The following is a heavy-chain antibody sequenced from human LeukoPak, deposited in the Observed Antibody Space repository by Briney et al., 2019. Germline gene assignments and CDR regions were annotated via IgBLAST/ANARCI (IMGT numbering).Heavy chain of an antibody. D-gene: IGHD3-10*01. CDR3: AKDLAKRLWFGEFRGGIFDY. CDR1: GFTFSSYG. Sequence: GGSLRLSCAASGFTFSSYGMSWVRQAPGKGLEWVSAISGSGGSTYYADSVKGRFTISRDNSKHTLYLQMNSLRAEDTAVYYCAKDLAKRLWFGEFRGGIFDYWGQGTLVTVSS. CDR2: ISGSGGST. V-gene: IGHV3-23*01. J-gene: IGHJ4*02.